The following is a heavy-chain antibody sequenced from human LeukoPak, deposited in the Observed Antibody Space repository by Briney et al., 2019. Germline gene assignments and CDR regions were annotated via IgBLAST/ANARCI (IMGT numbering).Heavy chain of an antibody. CDR3: AKGRYYYDSSGYDY. J-gene: IGHJ4*02. Sequence: GGSLRLSCAASGFTFSTYNMNWVRQAPGKGLGLVSAISGSGGSTYYADSVKGRFTISRDNSKNALYLQMNSLRAEDTAVYYCAKGRYYYDSSGYDYWGQGTLVTVSS. CDR1: GFTFSTYN. D-gene: IGHD3-22*01. V-gene: IGHV3-23*01. CDR2: ISGSGGST.